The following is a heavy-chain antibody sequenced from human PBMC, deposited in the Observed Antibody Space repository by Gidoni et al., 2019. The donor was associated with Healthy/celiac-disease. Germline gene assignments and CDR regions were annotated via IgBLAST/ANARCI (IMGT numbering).Heavy chain of an antibody. CDR2: INAGNGNT. CDR1: GYTFTSYA. Sequence: QVQLVQSGAEVKKPGASVKVSCKASGYTFTSYAMHWVRQAPGQRLEWMGWINAGNGNTKYSQKFQGRVTITRDTSASTAYMELSSLRSEDTAVYYCARAPESYYSGYDLPFDYWGQGTLVTVSS. V-gene: IGHV1-3*01. CDR3: ARAPESYYSGYDLPFDY. D-gene: IGHD5-12*01. J-gene: IGHJ4*02.